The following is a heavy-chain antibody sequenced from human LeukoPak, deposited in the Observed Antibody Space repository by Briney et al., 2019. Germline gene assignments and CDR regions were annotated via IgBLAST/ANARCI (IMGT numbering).Heavy chain of an antibody. D-gene: IGHD5-18*01. CDR3: ARAHGGGYSYGSPRYYYYGMDV. V-gene: IGHV3-48*04. J-gene: IGHJ6*02. CDR1: GFTFSSYS. CDR2: ISSSSSTI. Sequence: GGSLRLSCAASGFTFSSYSMNWVRQAPGKGLEWVSYISSSSSTIYYADSVKGRFTISRDNAKNSLYLQMNSLRAEDTAVYYCARAHGGGYSYGSPRYYYYGMDVWGQGTTVTVSS.